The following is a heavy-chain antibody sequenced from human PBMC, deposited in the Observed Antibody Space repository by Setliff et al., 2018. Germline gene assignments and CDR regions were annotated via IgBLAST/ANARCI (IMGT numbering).Heavy chain of an antibody. CDR3: AKDRVNDGVWDFAS. CDR1: GFSFGAFT. CDR2: IIQSGAT. J-gene: IGHJ4*02. V-gene: IGHV3-23*01. D-gene: IGHD2-8*01. Sequence: PGGSLRLSCETSGFSFGAFTMNWVRQAPGKGLEWVSGIIQSGATFYADSVKGRFTISRDNSKSSVFLHINSVTAEDTAIYYCAKDRVNDGVWDFASWGPGTLVTVSS.